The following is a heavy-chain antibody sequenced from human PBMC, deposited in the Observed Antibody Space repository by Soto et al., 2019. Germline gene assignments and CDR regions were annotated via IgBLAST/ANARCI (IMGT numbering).Heavy chain of an antibody. CDR1: GYTFSRHG. V-gene: IGHV1-18*04. Sequence: QVQLVQSGAEVKKPGASVTVSCKASGYTFSRHGISWVRQAPGQRLEWMAWSGNTNYAQKFQGRLTLTTNPSTRTAYMELRSLRSDDTAVYYCARGADDFSSGYYYEYWGQGTLVTVSS. CDR2: SGNT. CDR3: ARGADDFSSGYYYEY. J-gene: IGHJ4*02. D-gene: IGHD3-3*01.